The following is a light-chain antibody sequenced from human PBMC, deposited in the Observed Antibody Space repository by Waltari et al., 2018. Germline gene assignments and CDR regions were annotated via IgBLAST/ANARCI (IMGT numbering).Light chain of an antibody. CDR2: KVS. Sequence: DVVMTQSPLSLPVTLGQPASTSCRSRQSLVSRDGNTYFNWFHQRPGQSPRRLLYKVSNRDSGVPDRFSGSGSGTDFTLRISRVEAEDVGDYYCMQGTHWPWTFGPGTKVEI. CDR3: MQGTHWPWT. CDR1: QSLVSRDGNTY. J-gene: IGKJ1*01. V-gene: IGKV2-30*01.